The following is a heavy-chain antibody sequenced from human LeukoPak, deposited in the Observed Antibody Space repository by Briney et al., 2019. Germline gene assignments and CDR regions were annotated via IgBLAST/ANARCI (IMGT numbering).Heavy chain of an antibody. CDR3: ARDLTGGLRAFDI. CDR1: GFTVSSNY. J-gene: IGHJ3*02. CDR2: IYSGGST. D-gene: IGHD3/OR15-3a*01. Sequence: GGSLRLSCAASGFTVSSNYMSWVRQAPGKGLEWVSVIYSGGSTYYADSVKGRFTISRDSSKNTLYLQMNSLRAEDTAVYYCARDLTGGLRAFDIWGQGTMVTVSS. V-gene: IGHV3-66*02.